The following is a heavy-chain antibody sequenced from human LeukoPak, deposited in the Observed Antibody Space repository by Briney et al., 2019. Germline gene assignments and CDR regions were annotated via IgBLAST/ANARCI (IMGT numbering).Heavy chain of an antibody. CDR1: GGSFSGYY. CDR2: IYYSGST. CDR3: ARAVVAAMGSYYYYMDV. V-gene: IGHV4-59*08. D-gene: IGHD2-15*01. Sequence: SETLSLTCAVYGGSFSGYYWSWIRQPPGKGLEWIGYIYYSGSTNYNPSLKSRVTISVDTSKNQFSLKLSSVTAADTAVYYCARAVVAAMGSYYYYMDVWGKGTTVTVSS. J-gene: IGHJ6*03.